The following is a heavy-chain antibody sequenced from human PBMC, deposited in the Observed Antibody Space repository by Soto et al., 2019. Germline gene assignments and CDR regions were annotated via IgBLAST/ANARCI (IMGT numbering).Heavy chain of an antibody. CDR2: IYYSGST. V-gene: IGHV4-31*03. D-gene: IGHD2-2*01. CDR1: GGSISSGGYY. CDR3: ARDIVVVPAAIFGGSYGMDV. J-gene: IGHJ6*02. Sequence: QVQLQESGPGLVKPSQTLSLTCTVSGGSISSGGYYWSWIRQHPGKGLEWIGYIYYSGSTYYNPSLMSRVTISVDTSKNQFSLKLSSVTAADTAVYYCARDIVVVPAAIFGGSYGMDVWGQGTTVTVSS.